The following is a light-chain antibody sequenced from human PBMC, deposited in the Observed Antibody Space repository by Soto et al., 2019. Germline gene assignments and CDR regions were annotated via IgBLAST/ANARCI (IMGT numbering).Light chain of an antibody. J-gene: IGLJ1*01. CDR3: SSYTSSSTYV. CDR1: SSDVGAYDY. Sequence: QSALTQPASVSRSPGQSIAIACTGTSSDVGAYDYVSWYQQHPGKAPKVMIYDVTNRPSGVSNRFSGSKSGNTASLTISGLQAEDEADYYCSSYTSSSTYVFGTGTKVTVL. V-gene: IGLV2-14*01. CDR2: DVT.